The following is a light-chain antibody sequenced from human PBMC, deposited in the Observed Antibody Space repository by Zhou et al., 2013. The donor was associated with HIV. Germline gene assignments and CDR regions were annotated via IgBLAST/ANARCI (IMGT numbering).Light chain of an antibody. Sequence: DIQMTQSPSSLSASVGDRVTITCRASQSISSYLNWYQQKPGKAPKLLIYAASSLQSGVPSKFGGSGSGTDFTLTISSLQPEDFATYYCQQFDNLRVTFGPGTKVDIK. V-gene: IGKV1-39*01. CDR2: AAS. J-gene: IGKJ3*01. CDR1: QSISSY. CDR3: QQFDNLRVT.